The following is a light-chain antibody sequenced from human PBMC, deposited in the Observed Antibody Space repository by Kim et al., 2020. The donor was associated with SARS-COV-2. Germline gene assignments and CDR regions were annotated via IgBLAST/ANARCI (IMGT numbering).Light chain of an antibody. J-gene: IGLJ3*02. CDR2: SNK. Sequence: GQRVTISCSGSSSNIGSNTVNWYRQLPGTAPKLLIYSNKQRPSGVPDRFSGSKSGTAASLAISGLQSEDEADYYCAAWDDSLNGWVFGGGTQLTVL. CDR1: SSNIGSNT. V-gene: IGLV1-44*01. CDR3: AAWDDSLNGWV.